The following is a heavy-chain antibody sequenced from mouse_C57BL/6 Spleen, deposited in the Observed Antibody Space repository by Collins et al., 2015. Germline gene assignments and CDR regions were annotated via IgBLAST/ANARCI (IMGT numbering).Heavy chain of an antibody. J-gene: IGHJ1*03. CDR3: ARSNGVYWYFDV. CDR2: IRNKTKGYTT. V-gene: IGHV7-3*01. Sequence: EVKLVESGGGLVQPGGSLSLSCAASGFTFTDYYMSWVRQPPGKALEWLGFIRNKTKGYTTEYSASVKGRFTISRDNSQSILYLQMNALRAEDSATYYCARSNGVYWYFDVWGTGTTVTVSS. CDR1: GFTFTDYY.